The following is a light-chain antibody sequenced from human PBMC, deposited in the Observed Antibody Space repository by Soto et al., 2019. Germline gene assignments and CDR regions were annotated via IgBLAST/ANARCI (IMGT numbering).Light chain of an antibody. CDR3: QRYNLWPPLT. J-gene: IGKJ4*01. CDR2: DAT. CDR1: QSGTSN. Sequence: EIVMTQSPATLSVSPGERATLSCRASQSGTSNLAWYRQKPGQAPRLLISDATTRATGVPARFSGSGPGTGFRHTLSSLQYEESGSYYCQRYNLWPPLTFGGGTKGEIK. V-gene: IGKV3-15*01.